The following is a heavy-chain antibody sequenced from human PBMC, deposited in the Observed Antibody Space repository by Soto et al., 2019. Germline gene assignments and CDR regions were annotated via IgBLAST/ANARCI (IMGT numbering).Heavy chain of an antibody. J-gene: IGHJ4*02. CDR3: AGGPGVARNY. Sequence: PSETLSLTCAVSGGSISSGGYSWSWIRQPPGKGLEWIGYIYHSGSTYYNPSLKSRVTISVDRSKNQFSLNLSSVTAADTAVYYCAGGPGVARNYWGQGTLVTVSS. D-gene: IGHD5-12*01. V-gene: IGHV4-30-2*01. CDR2: IYHSGST. CDR1: GGSISSGGYS.